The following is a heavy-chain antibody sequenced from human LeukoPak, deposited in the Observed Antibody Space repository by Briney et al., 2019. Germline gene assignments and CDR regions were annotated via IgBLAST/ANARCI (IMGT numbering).Heavy chain of an antibody. J-gene: IGHJ4*02. CDR1: GGSFSGYY. CDR3: ARGAQLWDH. V-gene: IGHV4-34*01. Sequence: PSETLSLTCAVYGGSFSGYYWSWIRQPPGKGLEWIGEINHSGSTNYNPSLKSRVTISVDTSKNQFSLKLSSVTAADTAVYHCARGAQLWDHWGQGTLVTVSS. D-gene: IGHD5-18*01. CDR2: INHSGST.